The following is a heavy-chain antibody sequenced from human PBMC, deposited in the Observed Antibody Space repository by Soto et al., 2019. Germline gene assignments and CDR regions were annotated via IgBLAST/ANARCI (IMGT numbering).Heavy chain of an antibody. V-gene: IGHV3-23*01. CDR3: AKRSRITMIVVDSRQDSDGMDV. CDR1: GFTFSSYA. Sequence: GRSLRLSCAASGFTFSSYAMSWVRQAPGKGLEWVSAISGSGGSTYYADSVKGRFTISRDNSKNTLYLQMNSLRAEDTAVYYCAKRSRITMIVVDSRQDSDGMDVWGQGTTVTVSS. CDR2: ISGSGGST. J-gene: IGHJ6*02. D-gene: IGHD3-22*01.